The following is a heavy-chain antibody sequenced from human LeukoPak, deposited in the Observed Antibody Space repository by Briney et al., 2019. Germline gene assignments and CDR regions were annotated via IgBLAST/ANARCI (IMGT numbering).Heavy chain of an antibody. Sequence: GGSLRLSCAASGFTFSSYEMNWVRQAPGKGLEWVSYISSSGSTIYYADSVKGRFTISRDNAKNSLYLQMNSLRAEDTAVYYCARVDILTGYSPDYWGQGTLVTVSS. D-gene: IGHD3-9*01. V-gene: IGHV3-48*03. CDR2: ISSSGSTI. CDR3: ARVDILTGYSPDY. J-gene: IGHJ4*02. CDR1: GFTFSSYE.